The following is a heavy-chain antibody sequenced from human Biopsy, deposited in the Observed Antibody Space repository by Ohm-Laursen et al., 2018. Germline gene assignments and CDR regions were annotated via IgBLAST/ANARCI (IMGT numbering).Heavy chain of an antibody. V-gene: IGHV2-5*02. D-gene: IGHD3-16*02. Sequence: TQILTLTCTFSGFSLSSHGVGVGWIRQPPGEALEWLAIVYWDNDKRYSPSLWSRLNIWKDASKNRVVLTLTDMDPVDTATYYCAHVVVTYGGIIALDAFDVWGQGSMVIVSS. CDR1: GFSLSSHGVG. J-gene: IGHJ3*01. CDR2: VYWDNDK. CDR3: AHVVVTYGGIIALDAFDV.